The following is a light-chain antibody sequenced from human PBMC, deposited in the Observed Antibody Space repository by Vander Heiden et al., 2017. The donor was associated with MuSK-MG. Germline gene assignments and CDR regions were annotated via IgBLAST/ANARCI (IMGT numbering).Light chain of an antibody. CDR3: QQIDSTPAIT. J-gene: IGKJ5*01. CDR1: QSISSY. CDR2: AAS. V-gene: IGKV1-39*01. Sequence: DIQMTQSPSSLSASVGDRVTITCRASQSISSYLNWYQQKPGKAPKLLIYAASSLQSGVPSRFSGSGSGTDFTLTISSLQPEDFATYYCQQIDSTPAITFGQGTRLEIK.